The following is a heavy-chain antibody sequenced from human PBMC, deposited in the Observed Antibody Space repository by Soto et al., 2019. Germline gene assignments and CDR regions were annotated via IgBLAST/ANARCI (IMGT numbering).Heavy chain of an antibody. CDR2: IDPSDSYT. J-gene: IGHJ6*02. Sequence: PGESLKISCKGSGYSFTSYWISWVRQMPGKGLEWKGRIDPSDSYTNYSPSFQGHVTFSADKSISTAYLQWSSLQASDTAMYYCARLAMASRRGYYGMDVWGQGTTVTVS. V-gene: IGHV5-10-1*01. CDR3: ARLAMASRRGYYGMDV. CDR1: GYSFTSYW. D-gene: IGHD6-19*01.